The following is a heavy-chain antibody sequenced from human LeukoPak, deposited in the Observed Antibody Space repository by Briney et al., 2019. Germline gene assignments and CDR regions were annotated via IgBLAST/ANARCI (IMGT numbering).Heavy chain of an antibody. CDR3: ARGPFKRRLGYCSSTSCYAGVNYFDY. J-gene: IGHJ4*02. D-gene: IGHD2-2*01. CDR2: INHSGST. Sequence: PSETLSLTCAVYGGPFSGYYWSWIRQPPGKGLEWIGEINHSGSTNYNPSLKSRVTISVDTSKNQFSLKLSSVTAADTAVYYCARGPFKRRLGYCSSTSCYAGVNYFDYWGQGTLVTVSS. V-gene: IGHV4-34*01. CDR1: GGPFSGYY.